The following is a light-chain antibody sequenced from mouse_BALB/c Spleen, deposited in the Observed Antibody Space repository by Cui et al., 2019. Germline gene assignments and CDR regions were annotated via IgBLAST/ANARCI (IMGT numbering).Light chain of an antibody. J-gene: IGKJ4*01. CDR3: QQWRGYPFT. CDR1: SSVTSSY. Sequence: ETVLTHYPAILAPSLGQQVTMTCSAGSSVTSSYCHWYQQKSGADPKLLIHRTATLTSGGPARFSGSGSGTSYSLTISSVEAEDDVTYYCQQWRGYPFTFGSGTKVEIK. CDR2: RTA. V-gene: IGKV4-58*01.